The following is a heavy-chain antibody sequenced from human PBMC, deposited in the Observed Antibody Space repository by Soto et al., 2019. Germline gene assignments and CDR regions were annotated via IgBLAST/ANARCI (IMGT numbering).Heavy chain of an antibody. CDR3: AIDYPASVAAFSTPLTPSDY. J-gene: IGHJ4*02. V-gene: IGHV3-23*01. CDR1: GFTFSNYA. CDR2: IAPGGDRG. D-gene: IGHD4-17*01. Sequence: GGSLSLSCAASGFTFSNYAITWVRQTPGRGLEWVALIAPGGDRGHYADSVQGRFSVSRDNLRSKAFLPMSSLTADDTATDLYAIDYPASVAAFSTPLTPSDYWGQGALVTVSS.